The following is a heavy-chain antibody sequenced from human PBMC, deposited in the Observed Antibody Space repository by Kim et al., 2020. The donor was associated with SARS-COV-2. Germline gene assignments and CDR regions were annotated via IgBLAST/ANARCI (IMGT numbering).Heavy chain of an antibody. CDR3: ARDLGISGTDFHYFYGLDV. D-gene: IGHD1-26*01. CDR1: GASINTFY. J-gene: IGHJ6*01. CDR2: VFHSGRT. V-gene: IGHV4-59*13. Sequence: SETLSLTCTVSGASINTFYWSWLRQAPGRGLEWIGYVFHSGRTKYNASPKSRVTISLDTVKNQFSLKLKSVTAADTAIYFCARDLGISGTDFHYFYGLDV.